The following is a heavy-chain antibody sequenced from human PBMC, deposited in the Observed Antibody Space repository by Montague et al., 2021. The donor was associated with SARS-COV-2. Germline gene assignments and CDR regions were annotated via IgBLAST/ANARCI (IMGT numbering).Heavy chain of an antibody. Sequence: SRRLSCAASGFFFSDYYMTWIRQAPGKGLEWVSHVSGSGSKTYYADSVKGRFTISRDTANNSVYLQMNFLGAEDTAVYYCARDQGGYGTSDIWGQGTMVTVSS. CDR2: VSGSGSKT. CDR1: GFFFSDYY. J-gene: IGHJ3*02. CDR3: ARDQGGYGTSDI. D-gene: IGHD5-12*01. V-gene: IGHV3-11*01.